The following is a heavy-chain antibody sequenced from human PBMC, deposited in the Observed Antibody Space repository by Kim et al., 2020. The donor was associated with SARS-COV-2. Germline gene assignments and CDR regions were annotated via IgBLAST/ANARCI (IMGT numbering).Heavy chain of an antibody. V-gene: IGHV3-23*01. CDR2: ISGSGGST. CDR1: GFTFSSYA. CDR3: AKDLEQQLFYSSGMDV. D-gene: IGHD6-13*01. J-gene: IGHJ6*02. Sequence: GGSLRLSCAASGFTFSSYAMSWVRQAPGKGLEWVSAISGSGGSTYYADSVKGRFTISRDNSKNTLYLQMNSLRAEDTAVYYCAKDLEQQLFYSSGMDVWGQGTTVTVSS.